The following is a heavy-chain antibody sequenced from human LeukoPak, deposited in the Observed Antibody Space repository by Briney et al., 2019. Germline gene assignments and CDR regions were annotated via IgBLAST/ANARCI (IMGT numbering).Heavy chain of an antibody. J-gene: IGHJ5*02. CDR2: ISSSSSYI. CDR3: ARASDCSGGSCRTIWRRNWFDP. D-gene: IGHD2-15*01. Sequence: PGGSLRLSCAASGFTFSSYSMNWVRQAPGKGLEWVSSISSSSSYIYYADSVKGRFTISRDNAKNSLYLQMNSLRAEDTAVYYCARASDCSGGSCRTIWRRNWFDPWGQGTLVTVSS. CDR1: GFTFSSYS. V-gene: IGHV3-21*01.